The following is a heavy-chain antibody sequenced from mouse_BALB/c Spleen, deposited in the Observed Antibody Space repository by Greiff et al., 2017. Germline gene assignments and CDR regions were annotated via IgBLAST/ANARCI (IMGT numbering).Heavy chain of an antibody. D-gene: IGHD2-4*01. CDR1: GYTFTSYY. J-gene: IGHJ4*01. Sequence: VQLQESGPELVKPGASVKMSCKASGYTFTSYYIHWVKQRPGQGLEWIGWIYPGDGSTKYNEKFKGKTTLTADKSSSTAYMLLSSLTSEDSAIYLCARGMITTAMDYWGQGTSGTGSS. V-gene: IGHV1S56*01. CDR3: ARGMITTAMDY. CDR2: IYPGDGST.